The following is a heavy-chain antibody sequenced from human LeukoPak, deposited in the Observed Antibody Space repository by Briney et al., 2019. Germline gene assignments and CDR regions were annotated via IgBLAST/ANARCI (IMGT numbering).Heavy chain of an antibody. V-gene: IGHV4-39*01. CDR3: ARPAIAAASSTPYGMDV. CDR2: IYYSGST. D-gene: IGHD6-13*01. Sequence: SETLSLTCTVSGGSISSSSYYWGWIRQPPGKGLEWIGSIYYSGSTYYNPSLKSRVTISVDTSKNQFSLKLGSVTAADTAVYYCARPAIAAASSTPYGMDVWGQGTTVTVSS. CDR1: GGSISSSSYY. J-gene: IGHJ6*02.